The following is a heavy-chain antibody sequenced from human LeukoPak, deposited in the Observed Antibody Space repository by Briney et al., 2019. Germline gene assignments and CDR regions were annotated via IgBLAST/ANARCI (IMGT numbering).Heavy chain of an antibody. V-gene: IGHV3-64*02. CDR2: ISLDAGST. J-gene: IGHJ4*02. D-gene: IGHD2-21*02. Sequence: GGSLRLSCAASGFIISNYAIHWVRQAPGKGLEYVSGISLDAGSTYYADSVQGRFTISRDNSKNAVFLQMNSLRPEDTAVYYCARVAYCGGDCYSGPLAYWGQGTLVTVSS. CDR1: GFIISNYA. CDR3: ARVAYCGGDCYSGPLAY.